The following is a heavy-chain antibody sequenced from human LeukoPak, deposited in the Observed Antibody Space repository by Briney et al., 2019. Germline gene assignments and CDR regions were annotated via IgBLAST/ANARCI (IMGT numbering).Heavy chain of an antibody. Sequence: GESLRISCKASGYSFGDYWIGWVRQMPGKGLEWMGIIWPDDSDTRYSPSFQGQVTISADKSINTAYLQWSSLKASDTAMYYCARRGCLSANSHWFDPWGQGTLVTVSS. D-gene: IGHD4/OR15-4a*01. CDR1: GYSFGDYW. CDR3: ARRGCLSANSHWFDP. J-gene: IGHJ5*02. CDR2: IWPDDSDT. V-gene: IGHV5-51*01.